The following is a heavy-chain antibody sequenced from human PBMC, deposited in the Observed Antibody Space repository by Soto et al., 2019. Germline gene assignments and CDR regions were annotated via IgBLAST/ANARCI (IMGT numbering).Heavy chain of an antibody. V-gene: IGHV3-30*18. Sequence: QVQLVESGGGVVQPGRSLSLSCAASGFTFSSYGMHWVRQAPGKGLEWVAVISYDGSNKYYADSVKGRFTISRENSKNARYLEMNCLLAEDTAVYYCAKGGIAAAVSYMHVWGKGTTVTVFS. CDR3: AKGGIAAAVSYMHV. D-gene: IGHD6-13*01. J-gene: IGHJ6*03. CDR2: ISYDGSNK. CDR1: GFTFSSYG.